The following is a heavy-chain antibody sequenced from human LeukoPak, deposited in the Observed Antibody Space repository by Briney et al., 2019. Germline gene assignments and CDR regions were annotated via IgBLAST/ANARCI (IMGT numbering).Heavy chain of an antibody. CDR1: GFTLSSYA. D-gene: IGHD6-19*01. J-gene: IGHJ4*02. V-gene: IGHV3-23*01. CDR2: INYSGSTT. Sequence: GGSLRLSCAASGFTLSSYAMSWVRQAPGKGLECVSTINYSGSTTYYADSVKGRFTISRDNSKNTLYLQMRSLRPEDTAVYYCAKDRVTSGWYVYDHWGQGTQVTASS. CDR3: AKDRVTSGWYVYDH.